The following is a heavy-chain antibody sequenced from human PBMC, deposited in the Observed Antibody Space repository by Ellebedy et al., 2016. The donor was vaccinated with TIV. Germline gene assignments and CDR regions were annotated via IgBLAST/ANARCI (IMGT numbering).Heavy chain of an antibody. Sequence: MPSETLSLTCAVYGGSFSGYYWSWIRQPPGKGLEWIGEINHSGSTNYNPSLKSRVTISVDTSKNQFSLKLSSVTAADTAVYYCARRYYDSSGYYSVDYWGQGTLVTVSS. V-gene: IGHV4-34*01. J-gene: IGHJ4*02. CDR3: ARRYYDSSGYYSVDY. CDR2: INHSGST. D-gene: IGHD3-22*01. CDR1: GGSFSGYY.